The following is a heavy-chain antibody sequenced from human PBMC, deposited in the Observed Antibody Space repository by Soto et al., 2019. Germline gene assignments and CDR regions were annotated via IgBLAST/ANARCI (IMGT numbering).Heavy chain of an antibody. CDR3: ARDQRLQWLVPLTGENWFDP. Sequence: ASVKVSCKASGYTFTGYYMHWVRQAPGQGLEWMGWINPNSGGTNYAQKFQGWVTMTRDTSISTAYMELSRLRSDDTAVYYCARDQRLQWLVPLTGENWFDPWGQGTLVTVSS. CDR1: GYTFTGYY. CDR2: INPNSGGT. V-gene: IGHV1-2*04. J-gene: IGHJ5*02. D-gene: IGHD6-19*01.